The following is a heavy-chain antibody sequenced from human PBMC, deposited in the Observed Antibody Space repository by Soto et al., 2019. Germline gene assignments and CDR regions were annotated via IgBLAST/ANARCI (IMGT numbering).Heavy chain of an antibody. CDR3: ARDREDIVVVVAAPHYYYYGMDV. CDR1: GGTFSSYA. CDR2: IIPIFGTA. J-gene: IGHJ6*02. D-gene: IGHD2-15*01. Sequence: QVQLVQSGAEVKKPGSSVKVSCKASGGTFSSYAISWVRQAPGQGLEWMGGIIPIFGTANYAQKFQGRVTITADESTSTAYMELSSLRSEDTDVYYCARDREDIVVVVAAPHYYYYGMDVGGQGTTVTVSS. V-gene: IGHV1-69*01.